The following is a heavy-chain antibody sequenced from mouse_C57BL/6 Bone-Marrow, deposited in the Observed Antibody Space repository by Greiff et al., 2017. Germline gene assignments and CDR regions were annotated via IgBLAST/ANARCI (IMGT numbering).Heavy chain of an antibody. CDR2: ISDGGSYT. CDR3: ARDEGSSGYGYFDY. V-gene: IGHV5-4*01. J-gene: IGHJ2*01. D-gene: IGHD3-2*02. Sequence: EVKLVESGGGLVTPGGSLTLSCAASGFTFSSSAMSWVRQTPEKRLEWVATISDGGSYTYYPDNVKGRFTISRDNAKNNLYLQVSHLKSEDTAMYYCARDEGSSGYGYFDYWGQGTTLTVSS. CDR1: GFTFSSSA.